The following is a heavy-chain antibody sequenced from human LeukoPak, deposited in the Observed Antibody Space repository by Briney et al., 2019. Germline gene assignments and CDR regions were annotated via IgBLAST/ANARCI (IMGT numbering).Heavy chain of an antibody. CDR2: IKQDGSEK. V-gene: IGHV3-7*03. Sequence: GGSLRLSCAASGFTFSSHWMSWVRQAPGKGLEWVANIKQDGSEKYYVDSVKGRFTISRDNAKNSLYLQMNSLRAEDTAVYYCARVLPRDWYSSGWLHAFDIWGQGTMVTVSS. D-gene: IGHD6-19*01. CDR3: ARVLPRDWYSSGWLHAFDI. CDR1: GFTFSSHW. J-gene: IGHJ3*02.